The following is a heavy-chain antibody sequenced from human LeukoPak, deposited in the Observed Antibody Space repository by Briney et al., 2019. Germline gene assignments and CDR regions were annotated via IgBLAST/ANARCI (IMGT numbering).Heavy chain of an antibody. D-gene: IGHD6-6*01. CDR1: GYSISRGYH. CDR3: AREYCSSSRAFDI. J-gene: IGHJ3*02. Sequence: SETLSLTCAVSGYSISRGYHCAWIRQPPGKGLEWIGSIYHNGNTYYNPSLKSRVTISVDTSKTQFSLKLSSMTPTDTDVSYCAREYCSSSRAFDIRGQGTMVTVSS. CDR2: IYHNGNT. V-gene: IGHV4-38-2*02.